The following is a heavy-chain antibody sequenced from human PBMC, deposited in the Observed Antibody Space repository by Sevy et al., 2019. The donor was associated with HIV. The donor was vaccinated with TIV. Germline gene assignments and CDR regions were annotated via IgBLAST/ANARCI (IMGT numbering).Heavy chain of an antibody. CDR1: GKNLNDLP. CDR2: FDPEDGER. V-gene: IGHV1-24*01. D-gene: IGHD3-16*01. CDR3: ATTREYYEDNSRYLDY. J-gene: IGHJ4*02. Sequence: ASVKVSCKVSGKNLNDLPMHWVRQAPGKGLEWMGRFDPEDGERIYAQKFQGRVTMTEDTFRDTAYMELNSLRSEETAMYYCATTREYYEDNSRYLDYWGQGILVTVSS.